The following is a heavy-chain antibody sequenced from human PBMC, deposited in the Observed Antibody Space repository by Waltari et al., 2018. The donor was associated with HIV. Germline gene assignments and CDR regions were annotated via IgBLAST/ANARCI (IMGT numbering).Heavy chain of an antibody. V-gene: IGHV1-18*01. CDR3: ARSPPQYDSSGYYCDY. D-gene: IGHD3-22*01. Sequence: QVQLVQSGAEVKKPGASVKVSCKASGNTLTTSGLTWVRQDPGQGLEWMGWISAHNGNTNYAQKFQGRVTMTTDTSTSTAYMELRSLRSDDTAVYYCARSPPQYDSSGYYCDYWGQGTLVTVSS. J-gene: IGHJ4*02. CDR1: GNTLTTSG. CDR2: ISAHNGNT.